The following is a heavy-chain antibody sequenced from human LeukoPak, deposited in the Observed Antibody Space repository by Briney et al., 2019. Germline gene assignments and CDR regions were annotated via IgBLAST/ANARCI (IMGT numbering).Heavy chain of an antibody. V-gene: IGHV5-51*01. CDR2: IYPADSDT. CDR1: GYSFPNYW. Sequence: GESLKISCKGSGYSFPNYWIAWVRQMPGKGLEWMGIIYPADSDTGYSPSFQGQVTISADKSISTAYLQWTSLKASDTAMYYCARLPHYYDSSGYTGTYFDDWGQGTLVTVSS. J-gene: IGHJ4*02. CDR3: ARLPHYYDSSGYTGTYFDD. D-gene: IGHD3-22*01.